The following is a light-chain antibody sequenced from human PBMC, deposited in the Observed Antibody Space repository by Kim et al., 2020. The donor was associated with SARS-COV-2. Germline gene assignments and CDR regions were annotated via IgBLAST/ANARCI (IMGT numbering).Light chain of an antibody. Sequence: GQSSTISCTGTSSEVGSYNLVSWYQQHPGKAPKLMIYEVSKRPSGVSNRFSGSKSGNTASLTISGLQAEDEADYYCCSYAGSSSWVFGGGTKLTVL. CDR3: CSYAGSSSWV. CDR2: EVS. V-gene: IGLV2-23*02. J-gene: IGLJ3*02. CDR1: SSEVGSYNL.